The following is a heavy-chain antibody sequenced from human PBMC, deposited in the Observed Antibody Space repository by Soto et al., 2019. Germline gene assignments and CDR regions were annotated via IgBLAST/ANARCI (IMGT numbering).Heavy chain of an antibody. CDR1: GYTFTSYA. CDR3: ARRPYYYDSSGYSHFDY. J-gene: IGHJ4*02. CDR2: INAGNGNT. Sequence: QVQLLQSGAEEKKPGASVKVSCKASGYTFTSYAMHWVRQAPGQRLEWMGWINAGNGNTKYSQKFQGRVTITRDTSASTAYMELSSLRSEDTAVYYCARRPYYYDSSGYSHFDYWGQGTLVTVSS. V-gene: IGHV1-3*05. D-gene: IGHD3-22*01.